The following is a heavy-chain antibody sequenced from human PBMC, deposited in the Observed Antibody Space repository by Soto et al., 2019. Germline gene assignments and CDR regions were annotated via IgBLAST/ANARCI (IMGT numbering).Heavy chain of an antibody. D-gene: IGHD2-21*02. CDR1: GYSFTSYW. V-gene: IGHV5-51*01. Sequence: GESLKISCKGSGYSFTSYWIGWVRQMPGKGLEWMGIIYPGDSDTRYSPSFQGQVTISAVKSISTAYLQWSSLKASDTAMYYCARHHSPAHIEVVTAIDYWGQGTLVTVSS. CDR2: IYPGDSDT. J-gene: IGHJ4*01. CDR3: ARHHSPAHIEVVTAIDY.